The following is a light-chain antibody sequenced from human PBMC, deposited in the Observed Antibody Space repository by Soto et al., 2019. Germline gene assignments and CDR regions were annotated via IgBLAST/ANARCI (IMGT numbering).Light chain of an antibody. V-gene: IGLV1-44*01. CDR2: SNN. J-gene: IGLJ3*02. CDR3: AAWDDSLNGQV. Sequence: QPVLTQPPSASGTPGQRVTISCSGSSSNIGSNTVNWYQQLPGTAPKLLIYSNNQRPSGVPDRFSGSKSGTSASLAISGLQSEDEADYHCAAWDDSLNGQVFGGGTKLTVL. CDR1: SSNIGSNT.